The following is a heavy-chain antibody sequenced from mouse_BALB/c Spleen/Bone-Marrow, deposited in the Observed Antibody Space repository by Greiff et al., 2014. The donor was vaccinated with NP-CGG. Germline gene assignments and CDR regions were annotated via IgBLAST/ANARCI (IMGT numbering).Heavy chain of an antibody. Sequence: EVQLQQSGAELVKPGASVKLSCTASGFNIKDTYMHWVKQRPEQGLEWIGRIDPANGNTKYDPKFQGKATITADTSSNTAYPQLSSLTSEDAAVYYCARLITTDYWGQGTTLTVSS. CDR3: ARLITTDY. CDR2: IDPANGNT. V-gene: IGHV14-3*02. D-gene: IGHD2-4*01. J-gene: IGHJ2*01. CDR1: GFNIKDTY.